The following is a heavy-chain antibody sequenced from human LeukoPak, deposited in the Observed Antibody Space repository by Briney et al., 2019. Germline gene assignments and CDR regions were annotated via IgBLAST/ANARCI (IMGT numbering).Heavy chain of an antibody. CDR1: GGSIRSYY. CDR3: ARASPYDNWSGYWFDP. J-gene: IGHJ5*02. CDR2: INYSGST. Sequence: PSETLSLTCTVSGGSIRSYYWSWIRQPPGKGLEWIGYINYSGSTKYNPSLKSRVTISVDKSKNQFSLKVNSVTAADTAVYYYARASPYDNWSGYWFDPWGQGTLVTVSS. V-gene: IGHV4-59*01. D-gene: IGHD3-3*01.